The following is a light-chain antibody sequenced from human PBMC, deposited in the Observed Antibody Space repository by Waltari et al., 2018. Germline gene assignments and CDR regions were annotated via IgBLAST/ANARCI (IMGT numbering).Light chain of an antibody. Sequence: IVLTQPPGTLSSSPGERATLSCRASQSISRYLAWYQQKPGQAPRLLIYAASSRATGIPDRFSGSGSGTDFSLTISRLEPEDFAVYYCQNHARLPAMFGQGTKVEIK. V-gene: IGKV3-20*01. CDR1: QSISRY. CDR2: AAS. J-gene: IGKJ1*01. CDR3: QNHARLPAM.